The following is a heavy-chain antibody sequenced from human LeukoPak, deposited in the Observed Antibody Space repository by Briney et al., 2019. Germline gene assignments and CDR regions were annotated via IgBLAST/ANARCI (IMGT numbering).Heavy chain of an antibody. CDR2: ISSSSSYT. CDR1: GFTFSDYY. J-gene: IGHJ4*02. Sequence: PGGSLRLSCAASGFTFSDYYMSWIRQAPGKGLEGVSYISSSSSYTNYADSVKGRFTISRDNAKNSLYLQMNSLRAEDTAVYYCARGATPTYYYDSSGHLDYWGQGTLVTVSS. D-gene: IGHD3-22*01. V-gene: IGHV3-11*06. CDR3: ARGATPTYYYDSSGHLDY.